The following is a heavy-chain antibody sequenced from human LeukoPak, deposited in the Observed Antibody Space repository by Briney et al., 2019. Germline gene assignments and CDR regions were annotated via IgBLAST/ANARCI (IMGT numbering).Heavy chain of an antibody. D-gene: IGHD5-12*01. V-gene: IGHV3-43D*03. CDR1: GFTFDDYA. Sequence: GGSLRLSCAASGFTFDDYAMHWVRQAPGKGLEWVSLISWDGGSTYYADSVKGRFTISRDNSKNSLYLQMNSLRAEDTALYYCAKDMSSFHVATIFSQYYYYGMDVWGQGTTVTVSS. CDR2: ISWDGGST. J-gene: IGHJ6*02. CDR3: AKDMSSFHVATIFSQYYYYGMDV.